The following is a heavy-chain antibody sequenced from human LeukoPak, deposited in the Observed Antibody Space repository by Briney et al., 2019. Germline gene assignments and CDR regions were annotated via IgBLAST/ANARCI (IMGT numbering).Heavy chain of an antibody. CDR1: GGSISSSSYY. J-gene: IGHJ4*02. Sequence: SETLSLTCTVSGGSISSSSYYRGWIRQPPGKGLEWLGSIYYSGSTYYNPSLKSRVTMSVDTSKNQFSLKLSSVTAADTAVYYCARDTYDSSGYILLDYWGQGTLVTVSS. CDR3: ARDTYDSSGYILLDY. CDR2: IYYSGST. V-gene: IGHV4-39*07. D-gene: IGHD3-22*01.